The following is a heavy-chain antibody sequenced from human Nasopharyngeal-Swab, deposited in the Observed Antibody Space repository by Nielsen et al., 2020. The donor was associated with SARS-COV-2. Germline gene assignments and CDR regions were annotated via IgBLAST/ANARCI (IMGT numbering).Heavy chain of an antibody. CDR1: AGSFSGYY. CDR2: INHGGGT. J-gene: IGHJ6*03. Sequence: SETLSLTCAVYAGSFSGYYWSWIRQSPGKGLEWVGEINHGGGTNYNPSLKSRVTISLDTSKNQFSLKLTSVTAADTAVYYCARVVRELDLKYYFHYHYMDVWGKGTTVTVSS. CDR3: ARVVRELDLKYYFHYHYMDV. D-gene: IGHD1-1*01. V-gene: IGHV4-34*01.